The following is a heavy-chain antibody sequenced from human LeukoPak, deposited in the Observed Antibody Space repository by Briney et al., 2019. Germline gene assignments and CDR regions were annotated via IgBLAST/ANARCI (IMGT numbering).Heavy chain of an antibody. D-gene: IGHD4-17*01. CDR3: AKDGDYGDLNFDY. CDR1: GFTFRSYG. CDR2: ISYDGSNK. J-gene: IGHJ4*02. Sequence: GSLRLSCAASGFTFRSYGMHWVRQAPGKGLEWVAVISYDGSNKYYADSVKGRFTISRDNSKNTLYLQMNSLRAEDTAVYYCAKDGDYGDLNFDYWGQGTLVTVSS. V-gene: IGHV3-30*18.